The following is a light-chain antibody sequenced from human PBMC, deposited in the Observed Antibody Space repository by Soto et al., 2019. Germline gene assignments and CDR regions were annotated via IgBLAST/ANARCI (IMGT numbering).Light chain of an antibody. CDR3: QHYNTYPWT. V-gene: IGKV1-13*02. CDR2: KAS. CDR1: QGIGNA. Sequence: AIQMTQSPSSLSASVGDRVTISCRASQGIGNALGWYQQKPGKPPKVLIYKASHLETGVPSRFSGSGSGTEFTLTISSLQPGDFATYYCQHYNTYPWTFGQGPKV. J-gene: IGKJ1*01.